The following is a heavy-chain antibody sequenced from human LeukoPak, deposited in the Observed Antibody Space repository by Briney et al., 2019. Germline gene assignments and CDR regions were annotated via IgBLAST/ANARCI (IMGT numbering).Heavy chain of an antibody. J-gene: IGHJ4*02. CDR2: IHYSGST. CDR1: GGSISSIIYY. D-gene: IGHD3-10*01. Sequence: SESLSLTCTVSGGSISSIIYYWAWIRQPPGKGLEWIGTIHYSGSTYYNLSLKSRVTISVDTSRNQFSLKLSSVTAADTAVYYCARHSRSVDYGSGSYTWDYWGQGSPVPVSS. V-gene: IGHV4-39*01. CDR3: ARHSRSVDYGSGSYTWDY.